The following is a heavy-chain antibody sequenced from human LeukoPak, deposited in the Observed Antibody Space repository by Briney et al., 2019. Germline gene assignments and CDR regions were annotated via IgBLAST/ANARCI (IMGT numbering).Heavy chain of an antibody. V-gene: IGHV3-21*01. D-gene: IGHD1-7*01. CDR2: ISSSSSYI. CDR3: AREQLNYHDAFDI. CDR1: GFTFSSYS. J-gene: IGHJ3*02. Sequence: GGSLRLSCAASGFTFSSYSMNWVRQAPGKGLEWVSSISSSSSYIYYADSVKGRFTVSRDNAKNSLYLQMNSLRAEDTAVYYCAREQLNYHDAFDIWGQGTMVTVSS.